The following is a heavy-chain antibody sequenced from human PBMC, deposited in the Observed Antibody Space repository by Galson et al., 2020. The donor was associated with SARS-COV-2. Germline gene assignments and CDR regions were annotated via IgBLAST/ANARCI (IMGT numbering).Heavy chain of an antibody. Sequence: PGGSLRLSCAASGFTFSSYGMHWVRQAPGKGLEWVAVISYDGSNKYYADSVKGRFTISRDNSKNTLYLQMNSLRAEDTAVYYCAKDKVTTFDYYYGMDVLGQGTMVTVSS. CDR1: GFTFSSYG. CDR2: ISYDGSNK. V-gene: IGHV3-30*18. J-gene: IGHJ6*02. D-gene: IGHD3-16*01. CDR3: AKDKVTTFDYYYGMDV.